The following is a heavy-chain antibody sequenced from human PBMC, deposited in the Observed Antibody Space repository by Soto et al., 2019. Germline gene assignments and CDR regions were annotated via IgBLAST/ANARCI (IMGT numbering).Heavy chain of an antibody. J-gene: IGHJ4*02. CDR3: VRGWYGIDY. V-gene: IGHV4-39*01. CDR1: GGSISSSSYY. CDR2: IYYSGST. D-gene: IGHD6-19*01. Sequence: QLQLQESGPGLVKPSETLSLTCTVSGGSISSSSYYWGWIRQPPGKGLEWIGSIYYSGSTYYNPSLNSRVTISVGTSKNLFSLKLSSVTAADTDVYYCVRGWYGIDYWGQGTLVTGSS.